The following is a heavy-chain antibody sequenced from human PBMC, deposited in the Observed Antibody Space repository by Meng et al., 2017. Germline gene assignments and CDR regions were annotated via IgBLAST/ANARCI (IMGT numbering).Heavy chain of an antibody. D-gene: IGHD6-19*01. Sequence: GGSLRLSCAASGFTFSSYGRHWVRQAPGKGLVWVSRINSDGSSTSYADSVKGRFTISRDNAKNTLYLQMNSLRAEDTAVYYCARDLCAGQWLADYWGQGTLVTVSS. V-gene: IGHV3-74*01. CDR2: INSDGSST. J-gene: IGHJ4*02. CDR3: ARDLCAGQWLADY. CDR1: GFTFSSYG.